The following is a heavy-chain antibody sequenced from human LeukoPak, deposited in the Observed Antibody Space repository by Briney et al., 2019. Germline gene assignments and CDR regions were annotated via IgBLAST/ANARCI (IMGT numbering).Heavy chain of an antibody. D-gene: IGHD2-15*01. CDR1: GFTFSSYG. CDR3: ARGVGLANYYYYMDV. Sequence: GGSLRLSCAASGFTFSSYGIHWVRQAPGKGLEWVSYIDSSGDTIHYADSVKGRFTISRDNAKNSLFLQMSSLRVEDMSVYYCARGVGLANYYYYMDVWGRGTTVTISS. V-gene: IGHV3-48*04. CDR2: IDSSGDTI. J-gene: IGHJ6*03.